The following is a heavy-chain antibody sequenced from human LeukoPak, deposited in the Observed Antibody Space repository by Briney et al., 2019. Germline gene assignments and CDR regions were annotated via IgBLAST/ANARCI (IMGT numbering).Heavy chain of an antibody. CDR1: GFTFGNYG. V-gene: IGHV3-21*01. Sequence: GGSLRLSCAASGFTFGNYGMNWVRQAPGKGLEWVSFISSSRSYIYYADSVKGRFTISRDNAKNSLYLQMNSLRAEDTAVYYCVKGGSRGTYFFDSWGQGTLVTVSS. CDR3: VKGGSRGTYFFDS. D-gene: IGHD3-10*01. J-gene: IGHJ4*02. CDR2: ISSSRSYI.